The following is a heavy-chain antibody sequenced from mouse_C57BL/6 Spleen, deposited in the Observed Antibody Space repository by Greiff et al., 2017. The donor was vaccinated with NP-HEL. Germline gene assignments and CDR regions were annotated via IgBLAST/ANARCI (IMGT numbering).Heavy chain of an antibody. J-gene: IGHJ2*01. V-gene: IGHV1-54*01. CDR3: ARGDGSSYGY. D-gene: IGHD1-1*01. CDR2: INPGSGGT. Sequence: QVQLQQSGAELVRPGTSVKVSCKASGYAFTNYLIEWVKQRPGQGLEWIGVINPGSGGTNYNEKFKGKATLTADKSSSTAYMQLSSLTSEDSAVYFCARGDGSSYGYWGQGTTLTVSS. CDR1: GYAFTNYL.